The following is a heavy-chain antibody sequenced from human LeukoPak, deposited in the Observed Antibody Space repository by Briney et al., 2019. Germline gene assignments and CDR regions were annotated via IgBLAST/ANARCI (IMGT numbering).Heavy chain of an antibody. D-gene: IGHD4-17*01. J-gene: IGHJ4*02. CDR2: MYYRGST. CDR1: GGSISSSSHY. V-gene: IGHV4-39*07. Sequence: KPSETLSLTCTVSGGSISSSSHYWGWIRQPPGKGLEWIGSMYYRGSTYHNPSLKSRVTISVDTSKNQFSLKLSSVTAADTAVYYCARGGGEYYGDYWEEGDDYWGQGTLVTVSS. CDR3: ARGGGEYYGDYWEEGDDY.